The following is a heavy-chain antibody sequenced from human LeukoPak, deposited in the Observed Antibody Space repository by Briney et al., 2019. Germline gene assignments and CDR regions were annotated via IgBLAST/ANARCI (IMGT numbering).Heavy chain of an antibody. CDR1: GYTFTSYY. CDR2: INPSGGST. Sequence: ASVKVSCKASGYTFTSYYMHWVRQAPGQGLEWMGIINPSGGSTSYAQKFQGRVTITADKSTSTAYMELSSLRSEDTAVYYCARERRGVLLWFGKPYYMDVWGKGTTVTVSS. V-gene: IGHV1-46*01. CDR3: ARERRGVLLWFGKPYYMDV. J-gene: IGHJ6*03. D-gene: IGHD3-10*01.